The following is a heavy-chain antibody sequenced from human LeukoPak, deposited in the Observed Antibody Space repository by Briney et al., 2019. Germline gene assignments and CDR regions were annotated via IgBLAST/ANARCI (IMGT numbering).Heavy chain of an antibody. V-gene: IGHV3-11*01. J-gene: IGHJ6*02. CDR3: ARGHFGLDV. CDR1: GFTFSEWF. CDR2: ISNSGNSI. Sequence: SGGSLRLSCAASGFTFSEWFVSWIRQAPGTGLEWVSYISNSGNSIYYADSVKGRFTISRDNAKKTVNLQMNSLRAEDTAIYYCARGHFGLDVWGQGTTVTVSS.